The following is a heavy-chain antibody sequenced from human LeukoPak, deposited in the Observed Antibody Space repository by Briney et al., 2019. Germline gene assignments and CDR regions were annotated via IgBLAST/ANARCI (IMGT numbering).Heavy chain of an antibody. Sequence: ASVKVSCKASGGTFSSYAISWVRQAPGQGLEWMGRIIPIFGIANYAQKFQGRVTITADKSTSTAYMEPSSLRSEDTAVYYCARVVTPHDAFDIWGQGTMVTVSS. J-gene: IGHJ3*02. CDR3: ARVVTPHDAFDI. D-gene: IGHD5-18*01. V-gene: IGHV1-69*04. CDR1: GGTFSSYA. CDR2: IIPIFGIA.